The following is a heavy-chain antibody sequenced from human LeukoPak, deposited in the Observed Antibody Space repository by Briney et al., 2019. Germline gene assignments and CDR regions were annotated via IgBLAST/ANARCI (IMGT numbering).Heavy chain of an antibody. CDR3: AGGRDVYRY. D-gene: IGHD5-24*01. CDR1: GFTFSDYW. Sequence: PRGSLRLSCAASGFTFSDYWMSWVRQAPGKGLEWVANIKQDESEKYYVDSVKGRFTISRDNAKNTLYVQINSLRAEDTAVYYCAGGRDVYRYWGQGTLVTVSS. V-gene: IGHV3-7*01. J-gene: IGHJ4*02. CDR2: IKQDESEK.